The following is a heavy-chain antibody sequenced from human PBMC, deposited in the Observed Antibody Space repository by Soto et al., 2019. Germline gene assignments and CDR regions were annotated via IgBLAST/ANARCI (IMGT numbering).Heavy chain of an antibody. CDR1: GGSISSYY. CDR2: IYYSGST. J-gene: IGHJ4*02. CDR3: ARVGCSGGSCYSH. V-gene: IGHV4-59*01. Sequence: SETLSLTCTVSGGSISSYYWSWIRQPPGKGLEWIGYIYYSGSTNYNPSLKSRVTISVDTSKNQFSLKLSSVTAADTAVYYCARVGCSGGSCYSHWGQGTLVTVSS. D-gene: IGHD2-15*01.